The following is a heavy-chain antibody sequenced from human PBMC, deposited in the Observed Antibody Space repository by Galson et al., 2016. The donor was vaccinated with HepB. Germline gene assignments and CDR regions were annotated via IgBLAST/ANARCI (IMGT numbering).Heavy chain of an antibody. J-gene: IGHJ4*02. CDR2: IKSKNDGGTT. CDR1: GFTFSNAW. Sequence: SLRLSCAASGFTFSNAWMSWVRQAPGQGLEWVGRIKSKNDGGTTDYAAPVKCSITISRDGSKNTLYLQMNSLNTEATAVYYCTTHLSPGDYSYPAFDNWGQGTLVTVSS. V-gene: IGHV3-15*01. D-gene: IGHD4-17*01. CDR3: TTHLSPGDYSYPAFDN.